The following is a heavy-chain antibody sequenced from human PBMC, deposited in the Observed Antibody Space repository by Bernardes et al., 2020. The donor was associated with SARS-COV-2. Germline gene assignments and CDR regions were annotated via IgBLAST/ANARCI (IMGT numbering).Heavy chain of an antibody. CDR3: ARGKSGYYYGMDV. V-gene: IGHV3-30-3*01. J-gene: IGHJ6*02. Sequence: WIRQPPGKGLEWVAVISFDGDNKYYAESVKGRFTISRDHSKNTLYLQMNSLRAEDTAVYYCARGKSGYYYGMDVWGQGTTVTVSS. D-gene: IGHD1-26*01. CDR2: ISFDGDNK.